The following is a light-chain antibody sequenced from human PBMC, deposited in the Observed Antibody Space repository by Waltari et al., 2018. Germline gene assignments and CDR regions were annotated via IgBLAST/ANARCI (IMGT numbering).Light chain of an antibody. CDR1: RSDVGPY. CDR3: SSYTEHSPPVI. V-gene: IGLV2-14*03. CDR2: DVT. Sequence: QSALTQPASVSGSPGQSITLSCAGDRSDVGPYISWYQQHPGKAPKLIIYDVTARPLGVSARFSGSKSDNTASLTISGLQADDEAVYYCSSYTEHSPPVIFGGGTNLIVL. J-gene: IGLJ2*01.